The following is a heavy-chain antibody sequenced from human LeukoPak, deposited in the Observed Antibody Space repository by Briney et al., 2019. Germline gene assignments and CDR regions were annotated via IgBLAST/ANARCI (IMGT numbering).Heavy chain of an antibody. V-gene: IGHV3-23*01. CDR2: ISGSGGST. CDR3: AKDADPRPFYFDY. CDR1: GFTFSSYA. J-gene: IGHJ4*02. Sequence: PGASLRLSCAASGFTFSSYAMSWVRQAPGKGLEWVSEISGSGGSTYYADSVKGRFTTSRDNSKNTLYLQMNSLRVEDTAVYYCAKDADPRPFYFDYWGQGILVTVSS.